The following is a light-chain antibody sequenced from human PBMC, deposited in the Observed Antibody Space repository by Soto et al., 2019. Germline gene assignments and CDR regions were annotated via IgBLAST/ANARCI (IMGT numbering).Light chain of an antibody. V-gene: IGKV3-20*01. CDR2: GAS. J-gene: IGKJ2*01. Sequence: EIVLTQSPGTLSLSPGDRVTLSCRASQSVTSDYLAWYQQTPGQAPRLLLYGASSRATGIPDRFSGSGSGTDFTLTISRLAHEDFAVYYCHQYGTSPPYTFGQGTKLEIK. CDR1: QSVTSDY. CDR3: HQYGTSPPYT.